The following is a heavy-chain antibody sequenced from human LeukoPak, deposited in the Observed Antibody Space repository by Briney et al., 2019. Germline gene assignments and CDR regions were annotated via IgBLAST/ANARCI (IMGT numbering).Heavy chain of an antibody. D-gene: IGHD3-9*01. CDR2: IRSKAYGGTT. CDR3: TRGEGTGSGLLLRYFDWLLDY. Sequence: GGSLRLSCTASGFTFGDYAMSWFRQAPGKGLEWVGFIRSKAYGGTTEYAASVKGRFTISRDDSKSIAYLQMNSLKTEDTAVYYCTRGEGTGSGLLLRYFDWLLDYWGQGTLVTVSS. J-gene: IGHJ4*02. V-gene: IGHV3-49*03. CDR1: GFTFGDYA.